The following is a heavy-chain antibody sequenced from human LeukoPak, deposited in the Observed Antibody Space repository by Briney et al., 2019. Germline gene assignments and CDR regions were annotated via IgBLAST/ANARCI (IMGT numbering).Heavy chain of an antibody. CDR3: AREFLAGGYYFDY. V-gene: IGHV3-7*01. CDR2: IKQDESEK. CDR1: GFSFSSYW. J-gene: IGHJ4*02. D-gene: IGHD3-3*01. Sequence: GGSLRLSCAASGFSFSSYWMSWVRQAPGKGLEWVANIKQDESEKYYVDSVKGRFTISRDNAKNSLYLQMNSLRAEDTAVYYCAREFLAGGYYFDYWGQGTLVTVSS.